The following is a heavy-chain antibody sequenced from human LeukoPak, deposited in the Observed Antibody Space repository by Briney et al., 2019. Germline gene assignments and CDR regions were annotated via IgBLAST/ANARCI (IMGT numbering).Heavy chain of an antibody. CDR2: ISAYNGNT. D-gene: IGHD3-10*01. CDR3: ARDVSYYGSGTYGDY. J-gene: IGHJ4*02. Sequence: GASVTVSCKAAGFTFNIYGFSWVRQAPGQGLEWMGWISAYNGNTNYAQKFQGRVTMTTDTSTSTAYLEVRSLRSDDTAVYYCARDVSYYGSGTYGDYWGQGTLVTVSP. V-gene: IGHV1-18*01. CDR1: GFTFNIYG.